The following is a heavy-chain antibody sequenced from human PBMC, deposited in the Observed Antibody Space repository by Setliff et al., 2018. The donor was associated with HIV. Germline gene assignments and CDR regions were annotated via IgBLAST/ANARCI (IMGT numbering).Heavy chain of an antibody. CDR2: IYYSGST. Sequence: PSETLSLTCTVSGDSVSSRSYYWSWIRQPPGKGLEWIGYIYYSGSTNYNPSLKSRVTISLDTSKNHFSLKLRSVTAADTAVYYCAQLGMVDDFDYWGQGTLVTVS. J-gene: IGHJ4*02. V-gene: IGHV4-61*03. CDR3: AQLGMVDDFDY. D-gene: IGHD1-1*01. CDR1: GDSVSSRSYY.